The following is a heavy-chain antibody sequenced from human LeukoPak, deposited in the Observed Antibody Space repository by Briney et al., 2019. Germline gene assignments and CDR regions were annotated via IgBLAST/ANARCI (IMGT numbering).Heavy chain of an antibody. CDR3: ARDRNYYYYYMDV. CDR2: IYYSGST. CDR1: GGSVSSSSYY. J-gene: IGHJ6*03. Sequence: SETLSLTCTVSGGSVSSSSYYWGWIRQPPGKGLEWIVSIYYSGSTYYNPSLKSRVTISVDTSKNQLSLKLSSVTAADTAVYYCARDRNYYYYYMDVWGKGTTVTVSS. V-gene: IGHV4-39*07.